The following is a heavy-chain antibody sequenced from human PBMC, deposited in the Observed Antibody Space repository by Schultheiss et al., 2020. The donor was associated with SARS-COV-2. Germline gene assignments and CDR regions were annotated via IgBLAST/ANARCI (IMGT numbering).Heavy chain of an antibody. D-gene: IGHD3-10*01. CDR3: ARSPRFTMVRGVTDY. V-gene: IGHV4-61*01. Sequence: SETLSLTCTVSGGSISSGSYYWSWIRQPPGKGLEWIGYIYYSGSTNYNPSLKSRVTISVDTSKNQFSLKLSSVTAADTAVYYCARSPRFTMVRGVTDYWGQGTLVTVSS. J-gene: IGHJ4*02. CDR1: GGSISSGSYY. CDR2: IYYSGST.